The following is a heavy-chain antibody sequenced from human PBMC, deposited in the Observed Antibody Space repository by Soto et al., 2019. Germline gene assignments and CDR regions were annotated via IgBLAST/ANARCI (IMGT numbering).Heavy chain of an antibody. V-gene: IGHV1-18*01. D-gene: IGHD4-4*01. CDR3: ARQRYSNHREIFDD. Sequence: QVQLVQSGAEVKKPGASVKVSCKASGYTFTSYGISWVRQAPGQGLEWMGWISAYNGNTNYAQKRQGRVTKTTGTATSTAYMGLRSLRSDDTAVYYCARQRYSNHREIFDDWGQGTLVTVSS. CDR2: ISAYNGNT. CDR1: GYTFTSYG. J-gene: IGHJ4*02.